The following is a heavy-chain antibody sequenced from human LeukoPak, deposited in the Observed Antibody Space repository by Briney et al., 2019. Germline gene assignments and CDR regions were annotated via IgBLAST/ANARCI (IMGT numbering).Heavy chain of an antibody. CDR2: ISAYNVNT. CDR3: ARKDYGSGSYYYFDY. V-gene: IGHV1-18*01. J-gene: IGHJ4*02. Sequence: GASVKVSCKASGYTFTSYGISWVRQAAGQGLEWMGWISAYNVNTNYAQKLQGRVTMTTDTSTSTAYMELRSLRSDDTAVYYCARKDYGSGSYYYFDYWGQGTLVTVSS. D-gene: IGHD3-10*01. CDR1: GYTFTSYG.